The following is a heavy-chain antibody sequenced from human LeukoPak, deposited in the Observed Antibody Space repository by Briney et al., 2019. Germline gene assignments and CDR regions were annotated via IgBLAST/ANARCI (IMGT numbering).Heavy chain of an antibody. V-gene: IGHV1-46*01. D-gene: IGHD5-18*01. CDR1: GYTLTSYN. CDR3: ARDDSYGYSSGVFDY. Sequence: GASVKVSCKAPGYTLTSYNLHWVRQAPGQGLGWMGIINPSGGSTSYAQKFQGRVTMTRDTSTSTVYMELSSLRSEDTAVYYCARDDSYGYSSGVFDYWGQGTLVTVSS. CDR2: INPSGGST. J-gene: IGHJ4*02.